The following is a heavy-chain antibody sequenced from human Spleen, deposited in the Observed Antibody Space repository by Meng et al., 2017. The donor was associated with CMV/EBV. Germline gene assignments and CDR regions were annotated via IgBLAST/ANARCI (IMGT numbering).Heavy chain of an antibody. V-gene: IGHV3-21*01. Sequence: GESLKISCAASGFTFSGFSMSWVRQAPGKGLEWVSSISSSKYIYYADSMRGRFTISRDNAKNSLYLQMDSLRGDDTAVYYCARASPRLRLKERTGWEFDYWGQGTLVTVSS. J-gene: IGHJ4*02. CDR2: ISSSKYI. CDR1: GFTFSGFS. CDR3: ARASPRLRLKERTGWEFDY. D-gene: IGHD6-19*01.